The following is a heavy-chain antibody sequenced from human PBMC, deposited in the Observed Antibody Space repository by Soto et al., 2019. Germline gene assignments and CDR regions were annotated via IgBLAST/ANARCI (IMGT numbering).Heavy chain of an antibody. D-gene: IGHD3-10*01. Sequence: EVQLVESGGGLIQPGGSLRLSCAASGFTVNSNYMSWVRQGPGKGLEWVSVIYSGGTTYYADSMKGRFTISRDNSKTTLYLQMNSLRAEDTAVYYCASSQLWSRDYWGQGTLVTVSS. V-gene: IGHV3-53*01. J-gene: IGHJ4*02. CDR1: GFTVNSNY. CDR3: ASSQLWSRDY. CDR2: IYSGGTT.